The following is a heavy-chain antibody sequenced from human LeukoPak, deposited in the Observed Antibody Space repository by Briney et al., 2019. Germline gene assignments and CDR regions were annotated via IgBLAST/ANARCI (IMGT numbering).Heavy chain of an antibody. J-gene: IGHJ4*02. CDR1: GYIFTGYY. V-gene: IGHV1-2*04. D-gene: IGHD4-17*01. CDR3: ARDHEGYGDPWYFDY. CDR2: INPNSGGT. Sequence: ASVKVSCKASGYIFTGYYMHWVRQAPGQGLEWMGCINPNSGGTNYAQKFQGWVTMTRDTSISTAYMELSKVRSDDTAVYYCARDHEGYGDPWYFDYWGQGTLVTVSS.